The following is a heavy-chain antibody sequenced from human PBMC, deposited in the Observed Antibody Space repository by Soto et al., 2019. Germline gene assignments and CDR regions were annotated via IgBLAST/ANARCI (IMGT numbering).Heavy chain of an antibody. J-gene: IGHJ6*02. CDR3: ARDRVRGVPNYYYYYGMDV. D-gene: IGHD3-10*01. CDR2: IYYSGST. V-gene: IGHV4-31*03. Sequence: PSETLSLTCTVSGGSISSGGYYWSWIRQHPGKGLEWIGYIYYSGSTYYNPSLKSRVTISVDTSKNQFSLKLSSVTAADTAVYYCARDRVRGVPNYYYYYGMDVWGQGTTVTVSS. CDR1: GGSISSGGYY.